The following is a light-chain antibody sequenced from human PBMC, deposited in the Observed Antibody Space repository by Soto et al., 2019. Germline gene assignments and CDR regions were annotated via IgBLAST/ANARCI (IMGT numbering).Light chain of an antibody. J-gene: IGKJ4*01. V-gene: IGKV1-5*03. CDR3: QQYNSYPLT. CDR1: QSISSW. CDR2: KAS. Sequence: DIQMTQSPSTLSASVGDRVTITCRASQSISSWLAWYQQKPGKAPNLLIYKASSLESGVPSRFSGSGSGTDFTLTISSLQPYDFATYYCQQYNSYPLTFGGGTKVEIK.